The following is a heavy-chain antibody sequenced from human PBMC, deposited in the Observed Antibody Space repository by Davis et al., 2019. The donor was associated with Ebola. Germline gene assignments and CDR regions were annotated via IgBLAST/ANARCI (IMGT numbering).Heavy chain of an antibody. CDR2: ISISSGLT. J-gene: IGHJ4*02. CDR1: GSSFSDYY. CDR3: ARGPRKMATTNYDY. Sequence: PGGSLRLSCAASGSSFSDYYMSWIRQAPGKGLEWVSYISISSGLTNYADSVKGRFTISRNNAKTSLYLQMNSLRAEDTAVYYCARGPRKMATTNYDYWGQGTLVTVSS. D-gene: IGHD5-24*01. V-gene: IGHV3-11*06.